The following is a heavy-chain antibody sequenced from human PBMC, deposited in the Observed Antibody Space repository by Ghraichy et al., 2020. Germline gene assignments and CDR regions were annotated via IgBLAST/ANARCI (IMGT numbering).Heavy chain of an antibody. D-gene: IGHD1-14*01. CDR1: GFTFSAYW. CDR2: ISSDGSDT. CDR3: ARGRYNGMDV. V-gene: IGHV3-74*01. J-gene: IGHJ6*02. Sequence: SLRLSCAASGFTFSAYWMHWVRQAPGKGLVWVSPISSDGSDTTYADSVKGRFTISRDNAKNTLYLQMNSLRGEDTAVYYCARGRYNGMDVWGQGTTVTVSS.